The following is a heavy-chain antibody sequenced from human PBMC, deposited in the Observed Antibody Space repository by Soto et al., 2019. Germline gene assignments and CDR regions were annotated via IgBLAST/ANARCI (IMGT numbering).Heavy chain of an antibody. CDR1: GFTFSDYA. J-gene: IGHJ6*02. D-gene: IGHD1-1*01. V-gene: IGHV3-30-3*01. CDR2: ISDDGINK. CDR3: ARTNEDVDV. Sequence: GGSLRLSCSASGFTFSDYALHWVRQAPGKGLEWVAVISDDGINKYIADSVKGRFIISRDNSTNTVFLLMSSLGPADTAIYYLARTNEDVDVWGQGTTVTVSS.